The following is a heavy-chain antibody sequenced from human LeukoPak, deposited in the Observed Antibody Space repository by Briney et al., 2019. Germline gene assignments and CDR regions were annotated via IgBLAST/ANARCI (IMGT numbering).Heavy chain of an antibody. V-gene: IGHV3-48*03. Sequence: PGGSLRLSCAASGFTFNSYEMNWVRQAPGKGLEWVSYISSSGSTIYYADSVKGRFNISRDNAKNSLYLQMNSLRAEDTAVYYCARDDGYSGYDSLDYWGQGTLVTVSS. CDR3: ARDDGYSGYDSLDY. J-gene: IGHJ4*02. CDR1: GFTFNSYE. CDR2: ISSSGSTI. D-gene: IGHD5-12*01.